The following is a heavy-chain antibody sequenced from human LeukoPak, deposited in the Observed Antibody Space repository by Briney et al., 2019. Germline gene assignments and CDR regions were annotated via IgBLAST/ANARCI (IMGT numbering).Heavy chain of an antibody. V-gene: IGHV1-18*01. CDR1: GYTFTSYG. Sequence: GASVKVSCKASGYTFTSYGISWVRQAPGQGLEWMGWISAYNGNTNYAQKLQGRVTMTTDTSTSTAYMELRSLRSDDTAVYYCARDGGYDILTGYDPQYYYYGMDVWGQGTMVTVSS. D-gene: IGHD3-9*01. J-gene: IGHJ6*02. CDR2: ISAYNGNT. CDR3: ARDGGYDILTGYDPQYYYYGMDV.